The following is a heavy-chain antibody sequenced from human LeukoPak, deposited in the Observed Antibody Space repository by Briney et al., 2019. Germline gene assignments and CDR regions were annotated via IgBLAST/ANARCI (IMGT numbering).Heavy chain of an antibody. CDR1: GGSFSGYY. Sequence: SETLSLTCAVYGGSFSGYYRSWIRQPPGKGLEWIGEINHSGSTNYNPSLKSRVTISVDTSKNQFSLKLSSVTAADTAVYYCARGPNGWYSYRGPNGARVSWFDPWGQGTLVTVSS. D-gene: IGHD6-19*01. V-gene: IGHV4-34*01. CDR2: INHSGST. J-gene: IGHJ5*02. CDR3: ARGPNGWYSYRGPNGARVSWFDP.